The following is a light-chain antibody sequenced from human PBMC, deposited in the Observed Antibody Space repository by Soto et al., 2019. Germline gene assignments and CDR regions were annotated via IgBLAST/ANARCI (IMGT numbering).Light chain of an antibody. J-gene: IGLJ2*01. CDR2: DVR. CDR1: SSDVGGSNF. CDR3: SSYTSSSTVI. V-gene: IGLV2-14*03. Sequence: QSALTQPASVSGSPGQSITISCTGTSSDVGGSNFVSWYQHHPGKAPKFIIYDVRNRPSGVSNRFSGSRSGNTASLTISGLQAEDEADYYCSSYTSSSTVIFGGGTKLTVL.